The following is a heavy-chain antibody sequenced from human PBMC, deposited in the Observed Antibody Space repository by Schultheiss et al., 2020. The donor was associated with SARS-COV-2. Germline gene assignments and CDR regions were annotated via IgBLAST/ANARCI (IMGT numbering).Heavy chain of an antibody. V-gene: IGHV1-8*01. CDR3: ARDLYSGYEGGYYYGMDV. CDR2: MNPNSGNT. D-gene: IGHD5-12*01. CDR1: GGTFSNIA. J-gene: IGHJ6*02. Sequence: GESLKISCKASGGTFSNIAINWVRQATGQGLEWMGWMNPNSGNTGYAQKFQGRVTMTRDTSISTAYMELSRLRSDDTAVYYCARDLYSGYEGGYYYGMDVWGQGTTVTVSS.